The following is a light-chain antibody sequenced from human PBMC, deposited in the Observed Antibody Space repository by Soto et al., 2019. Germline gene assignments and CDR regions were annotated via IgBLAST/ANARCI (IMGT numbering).Light chain of an antibody. CDR1: SSDVGAYIY. Sequence: QSVLTQPASVSGSPGQSITISCTGTSSDVGAYIYVSWYQQHPPKAPTVMIYDVSSRPSGVSTRFSVSTSGNTASLTISVLQAEDEAAHYCSSYTSSSTLVFGTGTKVTVL. CDR3: SSYTSSSTLV. J-gene: IGLJ1*01. V-gene: IGLV2-14*01. CDR2: DVS.